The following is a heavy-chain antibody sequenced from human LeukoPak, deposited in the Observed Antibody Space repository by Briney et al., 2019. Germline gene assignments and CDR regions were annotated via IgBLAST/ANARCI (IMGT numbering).Heavy chain of an antibody. J-gene: IGHJ5*02. CDR2: IYSGVNT. Sequence: SETLSLTCTVSGASVSSASYWSWIRQPPGKGVEWIAHIYSGVNTNYNPSLKSRVTISVDTSKNQFSLRLNSVTAADTAVYYCARSRAFNSGAFDPWGQGSLVTVSS. V-gene: IGHV4-61*01. CDR1: GASVSSASY. D-gene: IGHD1-26*01. CDR3: ARSRAFNSGAFDP.